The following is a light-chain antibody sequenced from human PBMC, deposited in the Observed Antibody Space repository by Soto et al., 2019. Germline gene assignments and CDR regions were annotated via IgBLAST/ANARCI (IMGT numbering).Light chain of an antibody. CDR1: SSDVGGYNY. Sequence: QSALTQPASVSGSPGQSITISCTGTSSDVGGYNYVSWYQQHPGKAPKLMIYDVSNRPSGVSNRFSGSKSGNTASLTISGLQAEDEADYYGSSYTSSSILFGGGTKLTVL. CDR3: SSYTSSSIL. V-gene: IGLV2-14*01. CDR2: DVS. J-gene: IGLJ2*01.